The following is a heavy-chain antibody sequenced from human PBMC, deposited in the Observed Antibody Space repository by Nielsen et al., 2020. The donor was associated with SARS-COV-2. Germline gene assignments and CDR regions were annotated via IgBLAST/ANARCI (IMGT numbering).Heavy chain of an antibody. CDR2: ISSSSSTI. CDR3: ARDRKYSRHQWMSFRYYYGMDV. Sequence: GESLKISCAASGFTFSSYSMNWVRQAPGKGLEWVSYISSSSSTIYYADSVKGRFTISRDNAKNSLYLQMNSLRDEDTAVYYCARDRKYSRHQWMSFRYYYGMDVWGQGTTVTVSS. D-gene: IGHD6-6*01. CDR1: GFTFSSYS. V-gene: IGHV3-48*02. J-gene: IGHJ6*02.